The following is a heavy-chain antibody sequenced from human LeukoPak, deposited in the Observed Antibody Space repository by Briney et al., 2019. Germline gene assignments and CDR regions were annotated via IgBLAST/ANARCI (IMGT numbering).Heavy chain of an antibody. CDR3: ARLYGSGSTNWFDP. V-gene: IGHV4-30-2*01. J-gene: IGHJ5*02. Sequence: SETLSLTCAVSGGSISSGDYSWSWIRQPPGKGLEWIGYIYHSGSTYYNPSLKSRVTISVDRSKNQFSLKLSSVTAADTAVYYCARLYGSGSTNWFDPWGQGTLVTVSS. D-gene: IGHD3-10*01. CDR2: IYHSGST. CDR1: GGSISSGDYS.